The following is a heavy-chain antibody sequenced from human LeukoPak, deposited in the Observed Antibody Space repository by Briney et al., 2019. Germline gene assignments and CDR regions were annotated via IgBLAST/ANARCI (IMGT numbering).Heavy chain of an antibody. Sequence: ASVKVSCKASGYIFTSYDINWVRQATGQGLEWMGWMNPNSGNTGYAQKFQGRVTMTRNTSISTAYMELSSLRSEDTAVYYCARAITYYDFWSGYYSPMSFDYWGQGTLVTVSS. J-gene: IGHJ4*02. D-gene: IGHD3-3*01. V-gene: IGHV1-8*01. CDR2: MNPNSGNT. CDR3: ARAITYYDFWSGYYSPMSFDY. CDR1: GYIFTSYD.